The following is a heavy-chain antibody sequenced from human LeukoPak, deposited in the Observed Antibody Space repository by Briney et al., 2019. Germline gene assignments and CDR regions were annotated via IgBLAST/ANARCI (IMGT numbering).Heavy chain of an antibody. Sequence: ASVKVSCKASGYTFTGYYMHWVRQAPGQGLEWMGWINPNSGGTNYAQKFQGRVTMTRDTSISTAYMELSRLRSDDTAVYYCAVMGSSGYQPWGYWGQGTLVTVSS. CDR1: GYTFTGYY. V-gene: IGHV1-2*02. J-gene: IGHJ4*02. CDR2: INPNSGGT. CDR3: AVMGSSGYQPWGY. D-gene: IGHD3-22*01.